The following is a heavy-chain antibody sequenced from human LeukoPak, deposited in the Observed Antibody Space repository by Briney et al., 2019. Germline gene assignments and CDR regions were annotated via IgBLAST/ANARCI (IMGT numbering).Heavy chain of an antibody. CDR2: IIVGSGAT. V-gene: IGHV1-58*01. CDR1: GFTSTNFA. J-gene: IGHJ4*02. CDR3: AADLSNPRMGASYLDS. Sequence: SVKVSCKASGFTSTNFAVQWVRQARGQRLEWIGWIIVGSGATKCAQDFQERVTITRDLSTSTLYMELRSLTSEDTAVYYCAADLSNPRMGASYLDSWGQGSLVTVSS. D-gene: IGHD3-16*01.